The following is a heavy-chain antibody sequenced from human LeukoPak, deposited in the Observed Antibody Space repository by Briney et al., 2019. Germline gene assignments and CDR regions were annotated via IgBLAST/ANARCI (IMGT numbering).Heavy chain of an antibody. CDR1: GYTFTGYY. V-gene: IGHV1-18*04. CDR3: ARIETYYMDV. Sequence: ASVKVSCKASGYTFTGYYMHWVRQAPGQGLEWMGWISAYNGNTNYAQKLQGRVTMTTDTSTSTAYMELRSLRSDDTAVYYCARIETYYMDVWGKGTTVTVSS. J-gene: IGHJ6*03. CDR2: ISAYNGNT.